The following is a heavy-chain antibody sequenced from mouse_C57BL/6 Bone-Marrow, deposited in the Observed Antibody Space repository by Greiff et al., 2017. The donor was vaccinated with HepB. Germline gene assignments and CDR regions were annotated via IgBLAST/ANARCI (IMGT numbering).Heavy chain of an antibody. Sequence: QVQLQQSGAELVRPGTSVKMSCKASGYTFTNYWIGWAKQRPGHGLEWIGDVYPGGGYTNYNEKFKGKATLTADKSSSTAYMQFSSLTSEDSAIYYCARSPYGPHFDYWGQGTTLTVSS. J-gene: IGHJ2*01. D-gene: IGHD1-2*01. V-gene: IGHV1-63*01. CDR1: GYTFTNYW. CDR3: ARSPYGPHFDY. CDR2: VYPGGGYT.